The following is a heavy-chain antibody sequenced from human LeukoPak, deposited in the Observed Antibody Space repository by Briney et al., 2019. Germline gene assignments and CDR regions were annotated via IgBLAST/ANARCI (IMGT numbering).Heavy chain of an antibody. CDR2: IYYSGST. CDR3: ASAGPRGSDY. V-gene: IGHV4-39*01. J-gene: IGHJ4*02. D-gene: IGHD2-15*01. CDR1: GGSISSSSYY. Sequence: PSETLPLTCTVSGGSISSSSYYWGWIRQPPGKGLEWIGSIYYSGSTYYNPSLKSRVTISVDTSKNQFSLKLSSVTAADTAVYYCASAGPRGSDYWGQGTLVTVSA.